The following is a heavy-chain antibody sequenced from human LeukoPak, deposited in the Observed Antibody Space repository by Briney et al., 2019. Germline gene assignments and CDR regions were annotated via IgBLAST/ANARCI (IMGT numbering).Heavy chain of an antibody. CDR3: ARENDYYDSSGWLDY. D-gene: IGHD3-22*01. CDR2: IYSGGST. CDR1: GFTVSSNY. Sequence: PGGSLRLSCAASGFTVSSNYMSWVRQAPGKGLEWVSVIYSGGSTYYADSVKGRFTISRGNSKNTLYLQMNSLRAEDTAVYYCARENDYYDSSGWLDYWGQGTLVTVSS. J-gene: IGHJ4*02. V-gene: IGHV3-53*01.